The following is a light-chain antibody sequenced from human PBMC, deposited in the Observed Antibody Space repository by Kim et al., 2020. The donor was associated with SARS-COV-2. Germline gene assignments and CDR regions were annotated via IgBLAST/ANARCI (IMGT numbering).Light chain of an antibody. J-gene: IGKJ5*01. CDR2: AAS. Sequence: SVGDRVIITCRASQSISSHLNWYQQKPGKGPKLLIYAASSLHSGVPSRFSGSGTGTEFTLTISSLQPEDFATYYCQQGYTSPQITFGQGTRLEIK. CDR3: QQGYTSPQIT. V-gene: IGKV1-39*01. CDR1: QSISSH.